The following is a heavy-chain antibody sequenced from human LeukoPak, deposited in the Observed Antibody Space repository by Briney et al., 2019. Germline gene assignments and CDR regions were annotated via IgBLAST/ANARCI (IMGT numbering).Heavy chain of an antibody. CDR3: ARGLVESAAGIHDAFDI. J-gene: IGHJ3*02. Sequence: SETLSLTCTVSGGSISSTTYYWDWIRQPPGKGLEWIGTIYYSGSTYYNPSLKSRVTISVDTSKNEFSLNLSSVTAADTAVYYCARGLVESAAGIHDAFDIWGQGTMVTVSS. CDR1: GGSISSTTYY. CDR2: IYYSGST. V-gene: IGHV4-39*01. D-gene: IGHD6-13*01.